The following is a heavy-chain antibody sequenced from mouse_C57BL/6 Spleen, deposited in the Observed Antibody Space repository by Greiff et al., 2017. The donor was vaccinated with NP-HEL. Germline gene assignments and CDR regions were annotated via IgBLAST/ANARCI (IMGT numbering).Heavy chain of an antibody. CDR1: GFTFSSYG. Sequence: EVMLVESGGDLVKPGGSLKLSCAASGFTFSSYGMSWVRQTPDKRLEWVATISSGGSYTYSPDSVKGRFTISRDNAKNTLYLQMSSLKSEDTAMYYCARHTELRPQDYYAMDYWGQGTSVTVSS. V-gene: IGHV5-6*01. J-gene: IGHJ4*01. CDR2: ISSGGSYT. CDR3: ARHTELRPQDYYAMDY. D-gene: IGHD3-2*02.